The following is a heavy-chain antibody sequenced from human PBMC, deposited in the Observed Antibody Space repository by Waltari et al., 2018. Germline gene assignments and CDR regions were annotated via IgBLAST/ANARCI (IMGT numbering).Heavy chain of an antibody. V-gene: IGHV1-69*05. CDR1: GGTFSSYA. Sequence: QVQLVQSGAEVKKPGSSVKVSCKASGGTFSSYAISWVRQAPGQGLEWMGGVIPIVGTANYAQKFQGRVTITTDESTSTAYMELSSLRSEDTAVYYCASGGSFNDAFDIWGQGTMVTVSS. J-gene: IGHJ3*02. CDR2: VIPIVGTA. CDR3: ASGGSFNDAFDI. D-gene: IGHD1-26*01.